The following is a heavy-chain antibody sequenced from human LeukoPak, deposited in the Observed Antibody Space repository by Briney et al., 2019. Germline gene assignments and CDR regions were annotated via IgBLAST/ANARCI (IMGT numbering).Heavy chain of an antibody. CDR3: ARDTVPGDSFDI. J-gene: IGHJ3*02. Sequence: SETLSLTCTVSGASINTYYWSWIRQSPGKGLEWIGYINYRGSAYYNPSLKSRVTISVDTSKNQFSLKLTSVTAADTAVYYCARDTVPGDSFDIWGQGTMVTVSS. CDR1: GASINTYY. V-gene: IGHV4-59*12. CDR2: INYRGSA.